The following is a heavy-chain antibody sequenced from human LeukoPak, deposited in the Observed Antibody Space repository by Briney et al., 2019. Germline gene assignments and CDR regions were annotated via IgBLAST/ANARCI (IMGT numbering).Heavy chain of an antibody. CDR3: ARDGGVGRIAVAGTFDY. J-gene: IGHJ4*02. D-gene: IGHD6-19*01. Sequence: GGSLRLSCAASGFTFISYSMNWVRQAPGKGLEWVSSISSSSSYIYYADSVKGRFTISRDNAKNSLYLQMNSLRAEDTAVYYCARDGGVGRIAVAGTFDYWGQGTLVTVSS. CDR1: GFTFISYS. CDR2: ISSSSSYI. V-gene: IGHV3-21*01.